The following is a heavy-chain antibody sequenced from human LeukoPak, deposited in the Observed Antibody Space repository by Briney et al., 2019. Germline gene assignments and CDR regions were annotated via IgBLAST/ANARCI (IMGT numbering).Heavy chain of an antibody. D-gene: IGHD6-13*01. V-gene: IGHV3-23*01. Sequence: GGSLRLSCAASGFTFSDYYMSWIRQAPGKGLEWVSAISGSGGSTYYADSVKGRFTISRDNSKNTLYLQMNSLRAEDTAVYYCARSSIIAAAGPYYFDYWGQGTLVTVSS. J-gene: IGHJ4*02. CDR3: ARSSIIAAAGPYYFDY. CDR2: ISGSGGST. CDR1: GFTFSDYY.